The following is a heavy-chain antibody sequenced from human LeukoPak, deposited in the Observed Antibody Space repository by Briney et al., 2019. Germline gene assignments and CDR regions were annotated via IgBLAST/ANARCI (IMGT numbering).Heavy chain of an antibody. J-gene: IGHJ5*02. Sequence: PGRSLRLSCAASGFTFSSYGMHWVRQAPGKGLEWVAVIWYDGSNKYYADSVKGRFTISRDNSKNTLYLQMNSLRAEDTAVYYCAKGLYGDYTWFDPWGQGTLVTVSS. CDR1: GFTFSSYG. V-gene: IGHV3-33*06. CDR3: AKGLYGDYTWFDP. D-gene: IGHD4-17*01. CDR2: IWYDGSNK.